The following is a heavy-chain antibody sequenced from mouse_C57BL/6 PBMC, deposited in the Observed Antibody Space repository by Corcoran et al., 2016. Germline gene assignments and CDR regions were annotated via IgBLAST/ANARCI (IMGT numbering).Heavy chain of an antibody. CDR1: GYSITSGYY. CDR2: ISYDGSN. CDR3: ARSNYGAMDY. V-gene: IGHV3-6*01. J-gene: IGHJ4*01. D-gene: IGHD2-5*01. Sequence: DVQLQESGPGLVKPSQSLSLTCSVTGYSITSGYYWNWIRQFPGNKLEWMGYISYDGSNNYNPSLKNRISITRDTSKNQFFLKLNSVTTEDTATYYCARSNYGAMDYWGQGTSVTVSS.